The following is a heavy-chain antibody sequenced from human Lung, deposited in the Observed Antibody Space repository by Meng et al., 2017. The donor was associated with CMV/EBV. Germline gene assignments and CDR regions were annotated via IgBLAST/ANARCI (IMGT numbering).Heavy chain of an antibody. CDR3: ARDDNWGPDY. J-gene: IGHJ4*02. V-gene: IGHV1-2*02. CDR2: IQPNTGVT. D-gene: IGHD7-27*01. CDR1: GYTFTGHF. Sequence: SVKVSCNASGYTFTGHFMHWVRQARGQGLEWMGWIQPNTGVTNYARNFQGRVTITRDTSISTVYMELGGLRSDDTAMYYCARDDNWGPDYWGQGTLVTVSS.